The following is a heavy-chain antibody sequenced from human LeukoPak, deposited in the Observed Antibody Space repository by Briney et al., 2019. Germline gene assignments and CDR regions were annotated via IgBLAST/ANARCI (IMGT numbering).Heavy chain of an antibody. V-gene: IGHV1-69*13. CDR2: IIPIFGTA. J-gene: IGHJ3*02. Sequence: ASVKVSCKASGSTFSSYAISWVRQAPGQGLEWMGGIIPIFGTANYAQKFQGRVTITADESTSTAYMELSSLRSEDTAVYYCARKAHDGSGWYRAAFDIWGQGTMVTVSS. D-gene: IGHD6-19*01. CDR1: GSTFSSYA. CDR3: ARKAHDGSGWYRAAFDI.